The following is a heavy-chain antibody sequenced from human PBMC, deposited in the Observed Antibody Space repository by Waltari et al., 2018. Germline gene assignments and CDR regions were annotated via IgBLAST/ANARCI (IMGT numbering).Heavy chain of an antibody. J-gene: IGHJ4*02. CDR1: YY. Sequence: YYWGWIRQPPGKGLEWIGSIYHSGSTYYNPSLKSRVTISVDTSKNQFSLKLSSVTAADTAVYYCARDRGEITMVRGVIGAIDYWGQGTLVTVSS. D-gene: IGHD3-10*01. CDR2: IYHSGST. CDR3: ARDRGEITMVRGVIGAIDY. V-gene: IGHV4-38-2*02.